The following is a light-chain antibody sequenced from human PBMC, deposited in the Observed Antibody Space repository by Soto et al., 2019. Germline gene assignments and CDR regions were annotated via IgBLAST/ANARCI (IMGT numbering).Light chain of an antibody. CDR3: QQYASEPSIT. CDR1: QSVSSSY. CDR2: GAS. V-gene: IGKV3-20*01. Sequence: EIVLTQSPGTLSLSQGERATLSCRASQSVSSSYLAWYQQKPGQAPRLLIYGASSRATGIPDRFSGSGSGTDLTLTISRLYSDDFAVYYGQQYASEPSITGGPGTMVDI. J-gene: IGKJ3*01.